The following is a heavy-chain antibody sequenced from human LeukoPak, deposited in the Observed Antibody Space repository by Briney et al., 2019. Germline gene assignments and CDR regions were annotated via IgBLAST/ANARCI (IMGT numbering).Heavy chain of an antibody. J-gene: IGHJ4*02. V-gene: IGHV4-34*01. CDR1: GGSFSGYY. CDR2: INHSGST. Sequence: SETLSLTCAVYGGSFSGYYWNWIRQPLGKGLEWIGEINHSGSTNYNPSLKSRVTISVDTSKNQFSLKLSSVTAADTAVYYCARGREEYSGYDLEDYWGQGTLVTVSS. D-gene: IGHD5-12*01. CDR3: ARGREEYSGYDLEDY.